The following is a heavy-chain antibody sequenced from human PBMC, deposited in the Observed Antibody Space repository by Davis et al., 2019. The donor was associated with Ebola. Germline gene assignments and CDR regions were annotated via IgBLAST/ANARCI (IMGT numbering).Heavy chain of an antibody. CDR3: ARGRSVGWPDYYYYYGMDV. D-gene: IGHD5-24*01. Sequence: SVKVSCKASGGTFSSYAISWVRQAPGQGLEWMGGIIPIFGTANYAQKFQGRVTITADESTSTAYMELSSLRSEDTAVYYCARGRSVGWPDYYYYYGMDVWGQGTTVTVSS. V-gene: IGHV1-69*13. CDR1: GGTFSSYA. CDR2: IIPIFGTA. J-gene: IGHJ6*02.